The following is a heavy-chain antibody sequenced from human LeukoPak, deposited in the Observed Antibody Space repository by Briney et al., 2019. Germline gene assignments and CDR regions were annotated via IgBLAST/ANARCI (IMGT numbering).Heavy chain of an antibody. Sequence: PGGSLRLSCTTSGFTFGDYAMSWVRQAPGKGLEWVGFIKSKAYGGTTEYAASVKGRFTISRDDSKSIAYLQMNSLKTEDTAVYYCQTYYYDTSGYYYIDQWGQGTLVTSST. J-gene: IGHJ4*02. D-gene: IGHD3-22*01. CDR3: QTYYYDTSGYYYIDQ. CDR1: GFTFGDYA. CDR2: IKSKAYGGTT. V-gene: IGHV3-49*04.